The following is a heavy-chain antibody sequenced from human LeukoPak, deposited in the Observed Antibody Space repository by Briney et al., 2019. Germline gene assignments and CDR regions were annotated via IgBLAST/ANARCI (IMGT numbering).Heavy chain of an antibody. D-gene: IGHD6-19*01. J-gene: IGHJ4*02. Sequence: PSETLSLTCTVSGGSISSGSYYWSWIRQPPGKGLEWIGYIYYSGSTNYNPSLKSRVTISVDTSKNQFSLKLSSVTAADTAVYYCARRYRFPHSGWYYFDYWGQGTLVTVSS. V-gene: IGHV4-61*01. CDR2: IYYSGST. CDR3: ARRYRFPHSGWYYFDY. CDR1: GGSISSGSYY.